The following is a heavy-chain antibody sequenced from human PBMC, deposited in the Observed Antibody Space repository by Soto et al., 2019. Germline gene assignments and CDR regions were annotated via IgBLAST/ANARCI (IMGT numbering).Heavy chain of an antibody. CDR2: IGFGGGAT. CDR1: GFTFSTYA. D-gene: IGHD2-8*02. Sequence: EVQLLESGGGLVQPGGSLRLSCAASGFTFSTYAMNWVRQAPGEGLEWVSTIGFGGGATFYADSVKGRFTVSRDNSKNTLYLQMNSLSADDTAVYFCARYCAAPNCHPRWFAPWGQGVLVTVSS. V-gene: IGHV3-23*01. J-gene: IGHJ5*02. CDR3: ARYCAAPNCHPRWFAP.